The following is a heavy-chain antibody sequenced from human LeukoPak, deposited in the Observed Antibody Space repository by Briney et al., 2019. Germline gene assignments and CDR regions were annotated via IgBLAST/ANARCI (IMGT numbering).Heavy chain of an antibody. CDR2: ISSSGGST. V-gene: IGHV3-23*01. D-gene: IGHD1-20*01. Sequence: PGGSLRLSCAASGFTFSSYAMSWVRQAPGKGLERVSAISSSGGSTYYADSVKGRFTISRDNSKNTLYLQMNSLRAEDTAVYYCARERFRITGHLGFGMDLHYWGERNLCTVSS. CDR3: ARERFRITGHLGFGMDLHY. CDR1: GFTFSSYA. J-gene: IGHJ4*02.